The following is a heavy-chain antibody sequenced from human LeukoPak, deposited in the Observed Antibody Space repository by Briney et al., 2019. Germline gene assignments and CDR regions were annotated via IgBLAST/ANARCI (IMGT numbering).Heavy chain of an antibody. J-gene: IGHJ2*01. D-gene: IGHD2-8*02. Sequence: XXCAXYGGSFXGYYWSWVRQPPGKGLEWIGEINHSGSTNYNPSLTSRVTISVDTSKNQFSLTLTSMTAPDTSVYYCARGTVFDLWGRGTLVTVSS. CDR1: GGSFXGYY. CDR2: INHSGST. V-gene: IGHV4-34*01. CDR3: ARGTVFDL.